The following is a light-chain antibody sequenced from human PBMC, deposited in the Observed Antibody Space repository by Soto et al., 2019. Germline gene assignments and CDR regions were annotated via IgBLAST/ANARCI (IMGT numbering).Light chain of an antibody. CDR1: QSVSSSY. V-gene: IGKV3-20*01. J-gene: IGKJ1*01. CDR3: QQYGSSPWT. Sequence: EIVLTQSPGTLSLSPGERATLSCRASQSVSSSYLAWYQQKPGQAHRLLIYGASSRATGIPDRFSGGGSGTDFTLTISRLEPEDFAVYYCQQYGSSPWTVGQGTKVEIK. CDR2: GAS.